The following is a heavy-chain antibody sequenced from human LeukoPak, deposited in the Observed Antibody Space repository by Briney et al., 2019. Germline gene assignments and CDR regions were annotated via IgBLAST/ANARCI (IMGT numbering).Heavy chain of an antibody. V-gene: IGHV3-23*01. D-gene: IGHD2-21*02. CDR3: AKDPPCGGDCYHQYFQH. Sequence: GGSLRLSCAASGFTFSSYWMSWVRQAPGKGLEWVSAISGSGGSTYYADSVKGRFTISRDNSKNTLYLQMNSLRAKDTAVYYCAKDPPCGGDCYHQYFQHWGQGTLVTVSS. CDR2: ISGSGGST. CDR1: GFTFSSYW. J-gene: IGHJ1*01.